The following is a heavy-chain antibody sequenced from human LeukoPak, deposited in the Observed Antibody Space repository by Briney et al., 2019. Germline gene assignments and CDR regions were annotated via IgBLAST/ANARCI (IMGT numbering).Heavy chain of an antibody. CDR2: ISSSGRTT. D-gene: IGHD1-1*01. Sequence: GGSPRLSCAASGFTFSNYAMSWVRQAPGKGLEWVSAISSSGRTTYYADSVKGRFTISRDNAKNTLYLQSNSLRAEDTAVYYCAKYDVKTLSDWGQGTLVTVSS. V-gene: IGHV3-23*01. J-gene: IGHJ4*02. CDR1: GFTFSNYA. CDR3: AKYDVKTLSD.